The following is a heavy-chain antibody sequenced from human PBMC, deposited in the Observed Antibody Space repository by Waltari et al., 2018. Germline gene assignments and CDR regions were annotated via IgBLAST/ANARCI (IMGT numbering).Heavy chain of an antibody. J-gene: IGHJ4*02. CDR1: GFPFYTVW. CDR3: VTSNHDGSGVSLDY. CDR2: IEAKKDGGAT. Sequence: EVQLVESGGGLVKPGGSLRLSCAASGFPFYTVWMSWVRQAPGKGLEWVGRIEAKKDGGATNYAAPVKGRFTISRDDSKSTLFLQLSGLTSEDTAVYYCVTSNHDGSGVSLDYWGQGTLVTVSS. V-gene: IGHV3-15*04. D-gene: IGHD3-10*01.